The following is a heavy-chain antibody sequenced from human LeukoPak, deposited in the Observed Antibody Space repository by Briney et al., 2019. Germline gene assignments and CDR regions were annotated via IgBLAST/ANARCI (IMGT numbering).Heavy chain of an antibody. V-gene: IGHV3-48*03. J-gene: IGHJ5*02. CDR2: IRSTSNTI. Sequence: PGGSLRLSCAASGFAFSSYEMNWVRQAPGKGLEWVSYIRSTSNTIYYADSVKGRFTISRDNAKNSLYLQMNSLRAEDTAVYYCARGLGPGNWFDPWGQGTLVTVSS. CDR1: GFAFSSYE. D-gene: IGHD3-10*01. CDR3: ARGLGPGNWFDP.